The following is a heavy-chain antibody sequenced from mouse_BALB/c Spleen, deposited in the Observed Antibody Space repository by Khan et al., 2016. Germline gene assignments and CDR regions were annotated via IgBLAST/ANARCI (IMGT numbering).Heavy chain of an antibody. Sequence: EVELVESGGGLVQPGGSRKLSCAASGFTFSSFGMHWVRQAPEKGLEWVAYIRSGSSTIYYADTVKGRFTISSDNPKNTLLLQMTSLRSEDTAMYYCARWPVAYWGQGTLVTVSA. CDR2: IRSGSSTI. CDR1: GFTFSSFG. CDR3: ARWPVAY. V-gene: IGHV5-17*02. J-gene: IGHJ3*01.